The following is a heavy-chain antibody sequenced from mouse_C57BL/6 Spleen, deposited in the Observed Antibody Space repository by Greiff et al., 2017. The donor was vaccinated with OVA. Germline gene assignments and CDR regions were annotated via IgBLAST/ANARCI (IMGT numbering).Heavy chain of an antibody. CDR3: APISTVVEGFAY. D-gene: IGHD1-1*01. CDR1: GFTFSDYG. V-gene: IGHV5-17*01. Sequence: EVKLMESGGGLVKPGGSLKLSCAASGFTFSDYGMHWVRQAPEKGLEWVAYISSGSSTIYYADTVKGRFTISSDNAKNTLFLQMASLMSEDTAMYYCAPISTVVEGFAYWGQGTLVTVSA. J-gene: IGHJ3*01. CDR2: ISSGSSTI.